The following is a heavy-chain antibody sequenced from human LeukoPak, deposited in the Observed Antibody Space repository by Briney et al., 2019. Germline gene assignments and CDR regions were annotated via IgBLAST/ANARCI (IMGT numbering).Heavy chain of an antibody. CDR2: SYWDDDK. D-gene: IGHD2-2*01. CDR3: AHSKRHFSSHSLDY. J-gene: IGHJ4*02. CDR1: GFSVTTGGGG. Sequence: SGPTLVKPTQTLTLTCTFSGFSVTTGGGGVAWIRQPPGKALEWLALSYWDDDKRYSTSLKTMLIINTDNSQNQLVLTVTNMDPVDKATSYCAHSKRHFSSHSLDYWGQGTLVTVSS. V-gene: IGHV2-5*02.